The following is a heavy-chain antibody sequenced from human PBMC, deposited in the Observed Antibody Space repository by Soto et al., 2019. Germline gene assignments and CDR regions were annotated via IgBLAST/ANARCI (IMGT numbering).Heavy chain of an antibody. J-gene: IGHJ3*02. CDR2: ISAYNGNT. V-gene: IGHV1-18*01. Sequence: GASVKVSCKASGYTFTSYGISWVRQAPGQGLEWMGWISAYNGNTNYAQKLQGRVTMTTDTSTSTAYMELRSLRSDDTAVYYCATDWIITMIAPDAFDIWGQGTMVTVSS. CDR1: GYTFTSYG. D-gene: IGHD3-22*01. CDR3: ATDWIITMIAPDAFDI.